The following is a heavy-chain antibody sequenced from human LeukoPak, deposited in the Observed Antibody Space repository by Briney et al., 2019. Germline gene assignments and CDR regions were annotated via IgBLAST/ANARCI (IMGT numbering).Heavy chain of an antibody. CDR3: AREDRYCSSTSCPYYYYYMDV. D-gene: IGHD2-2*01. V-gene: IGHV1-2*02. Sequence: ASVKVSCKASGYTFTGYYMHWVRQAPGQGLEWMGWINPNSGGTNYAQKFQGRVTMTRDTSISTAYMELSRLRSDDTAVYYCAREDRYCSSTSCPYYYYYMDVWGKGTTVTVSS. CDR2: INPNSGGT. J-gene: IGHJ6*03. CDR1: GYTFTGYY.